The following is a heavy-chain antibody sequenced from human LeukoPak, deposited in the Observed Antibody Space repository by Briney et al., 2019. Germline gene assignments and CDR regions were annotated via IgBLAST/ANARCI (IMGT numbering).Heavy chain of an antibody. CDR1: GVSITDYY. D-gene: IGHD6-13*01. J-gene: IGHJ6*02. Sequence: SETLSLTCTVSGVSITDYYWSWIRQSPGRGLEWLGYIYYSGSTNYNPSVRSRVTISVDRSKNQFSLKLSSVTAADTAMYYCARSYSSSDHYYYYGMDVWGQGTTVTVSS. V-gene: IGHV4-59*08. CDR3: ARSYSSSDHYYYYGMDV. CDR2: IYYSGST.